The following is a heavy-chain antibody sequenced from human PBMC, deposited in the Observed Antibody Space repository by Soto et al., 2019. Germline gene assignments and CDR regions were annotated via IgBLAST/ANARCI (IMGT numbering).Heavy chain of an antibody. D-gene: IGHD3-10*01. CDR1: GFTFSSYA. CDR2: ISGSGGST. CDR3: AIHLVCFGENDYFDY. V-gene: IGHV3-23*01. J-gene: IGHJ4*01. Sequence: EVQLLESGGGLVQPGGSLRLSCAASGFTFSSYAMSWVRQAPGKGLEWVSAISGSGGSTYYADSVKGRFTISRDNSKRTPYLQMDSLTANAAAVYYCAIHLVCFGENDYFDYWGHGTLFAVSA.